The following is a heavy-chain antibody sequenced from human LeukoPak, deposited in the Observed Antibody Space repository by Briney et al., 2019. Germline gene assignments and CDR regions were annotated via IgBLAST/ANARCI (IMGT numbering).Heavy chain of an antibody. CDR2: IYPGDSDT. J-gene: IGHJ4*02. V-gene: IGHV5-51*01. Sequence: PGESLKISCKGSGYSFSSYWIGWVRQMPGQGLEWMGIIYPGDSDTRYSPSFQGQATISVDKSISTAYLQWSSLRASDTAMYYCGRQRGYSGYDHFDYWGQGTLVTVSS. D-gene: IGHD5-12*01. CDR3: GRQRGYSGYDHFDY. CDR1: GYSFSSYW.